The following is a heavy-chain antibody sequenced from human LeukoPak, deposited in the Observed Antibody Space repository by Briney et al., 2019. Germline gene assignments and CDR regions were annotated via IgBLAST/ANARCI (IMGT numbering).Heavy chain of an antibody. CDR2: ISSSSSYI. CDR1: GFTFSSYS. Sequence: GGSLRLSCAASGFTFSSYSMNWVRQAPGKGLEWVSSISSSSSYIYYADSVKGRFTISRDNSKNTLYLQMNSLRAEDTAVYYCARDLSGSAPGFDYWGQGTLVTVSS. CDR3: ARDLSGSAPGFDY. J-gene: IGHJ4*02. V-gene: IGHV3-21*01.